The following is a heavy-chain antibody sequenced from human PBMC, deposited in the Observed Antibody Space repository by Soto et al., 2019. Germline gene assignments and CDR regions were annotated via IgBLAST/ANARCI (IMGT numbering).Heavy chain of an antibody. J-gene: IGHJ4*02. CDR3: AKALRGNYLFDY. V-gene: IGHV3-23*01. D-gene: IGHD1-7*01. CDR2: ISNSGGST. CDR1: GFTFSSYA. Sequence: PGGSLRLSCAASGFTFSSYAMSWVRQAPGKGLECVSSISNSGGSTYYADSVKGRFTISRDNSKNTLFLQMSSLRAEDTAVYYCAKALRGNYLFDYWGQGTLVTVSS.